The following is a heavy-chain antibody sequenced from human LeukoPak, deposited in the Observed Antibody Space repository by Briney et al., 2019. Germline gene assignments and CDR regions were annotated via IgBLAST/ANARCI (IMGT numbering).Heavy chain of an antibody. D-gene: IGHD1-26*01. CDR3: ARSQSQSGSYRYYFAY. CDR1: GVSVGSAGYY. V-gene: IGHV4-61*08. CDR2: MYYTANS. Sequence: SETLSLTCSVSGVSVGSAGYYWTWIRQPPGKGLEWIGYMYYTANSNYNPFLKSRLTMSLDRSQNDFSLRLTSVTAAGGEVYYCARSQSQSGSYRYYFAYWGQGILVTVSS. J-gene: IGHJ4*02.